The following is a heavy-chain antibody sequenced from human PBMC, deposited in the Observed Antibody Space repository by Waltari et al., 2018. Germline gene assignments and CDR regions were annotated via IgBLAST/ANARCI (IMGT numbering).Heavy chain of an antibody. V-gene: IGHV4-39*01. CDR2: IYYSGST. J-gene: IGHJ3*02. Sequence: QLQLQAPGPGLVKPSETLSPTCTVSGGSISSSSYYGGWIRQPPGKGLEWIGSIYYSGSTYYNPSLKSRVTISVDTSKNQFSLKLSSVTAADTAVYYCARHGPYSSSWTLGAFDIWGQGTMVTVSS. CDR3: ARHGPYSSSWTLGAFDI. D-gene: IGHD6-13*01. CDR1: GGSISSSSYY.